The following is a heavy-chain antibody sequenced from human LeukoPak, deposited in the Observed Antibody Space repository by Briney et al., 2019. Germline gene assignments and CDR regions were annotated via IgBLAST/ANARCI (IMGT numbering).Heavy chain of an antibody. CDR2: LSSSGDSP. Sequence: PGGSLRLSCAASGFTFRTYAMSWVRQAPGKGLEWVALLSSSGDSPHYADSVKGRVTITRDNSRNTLYLQMSSLRAEDTAVYYCAKARTGDPKSAYFFDSWGQGTLVTVSS. V-gene: IGHV3-23*01. CDR3: AKARTGDPKSAYFFDS. D-gene: IGHD1-1*01. J-gene: IGHJ4*02. CDR1: GFTFRTYA.